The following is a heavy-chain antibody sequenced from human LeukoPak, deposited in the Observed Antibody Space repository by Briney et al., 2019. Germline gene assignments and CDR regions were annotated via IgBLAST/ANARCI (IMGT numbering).Heavy chain of an antibody. J-gene: IGHJ3*02. CDR2: IYYSGST. Sequence: SETLSLTCTVSGDSINSGGYFWSWIRQHPGKGLEWIGYIYYSGSTNYNPSLKSRVTISVDTSKNQFSLKLSSVTAADTAVYYCASTIAAAGTLDAFDIWGQGTMVTVSS. CDR3: ASTIAAAGTLDAFDI. V-gene: IGHV4-61*08. CDR1: GDSINSGGYF. D-gene: IGHD6-13*01.